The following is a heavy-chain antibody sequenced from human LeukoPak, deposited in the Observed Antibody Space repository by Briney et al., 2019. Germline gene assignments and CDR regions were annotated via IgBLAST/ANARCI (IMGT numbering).Heavy chain of an antibody. Sequence: SSETLSLTCAVYGGSVSGYYWSWIRQPPGKGLEWIGEINHSGSTNYNPSLKSRVTISVDTSKNQFSLKLSSVTAADTAVYYCARGGFYCGGDCYVDYWGQGTLVTVSS. CDR1: GGSVSGYY. J-gene: IGHJ4*02. CDR3: ARGGFYCGGDCYVDY. V-gene: IGHV4-34*01. D-gene: IGHD2-21*02. CDR2: INHSGST.